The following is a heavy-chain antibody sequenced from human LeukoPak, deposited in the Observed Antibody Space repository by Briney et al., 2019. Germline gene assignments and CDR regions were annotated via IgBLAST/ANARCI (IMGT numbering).Heavy chain of an antibody. CDR3: ARDWFHAIDY. J-gene: IGHJ4*02. V-gene: IGHV3-21*01. Sequence: GGSLRLSCAASGFKFSGYSMNWVRQAPGKGLEWVSFISSSSSYIYYGDSVKGRFTISRDNAKNSLYLQMNSLRDEDTAVYYCARDWFHAIDYWGQGTLVTVSS. CDR1: GFKFSGYS. CDR2: ISSSSSYI. D-gene: IGHD2/OR15-2a*01.